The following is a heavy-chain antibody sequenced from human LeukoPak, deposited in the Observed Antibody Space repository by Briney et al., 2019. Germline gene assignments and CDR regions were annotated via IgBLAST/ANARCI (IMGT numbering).Heavy chain of an antibody. CDR2: IYYSGST. J-gene: IGHJ4*02. V-gene: IGHV4-39*07. CDR1: GGSNSSSSYY. D-gene: IGHD5-12*01. Sequence: PSETLSLTCTVSGGSNSSSSYYWGWIRQPPGKGLEWIGSIYYSGSTYYNPSPKSRVTISVDTSKNQFSLKLSSVTAADTAVYYCARSEGAIVATTFDYWGQGTLVTVSS. CDR3: ARSEGAIVATTFDY.